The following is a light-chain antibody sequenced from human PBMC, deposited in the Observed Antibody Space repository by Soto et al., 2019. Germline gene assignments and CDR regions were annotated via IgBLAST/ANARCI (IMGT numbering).Light chain of an antibody. V-gene: IGKV3-20*01. J-gene: IGKJ1*01. CDR3: QQYGGSPT. Sequence: EIVLTQSPGTLSLSPGERATPSCRASQSVSSSNLAWYQQKPGQAPRLLIYAASSRATGIPDRFTGSGSGTDFTLTISRLEPEDFAVYYCQQYGGSPTFGQGTKVDIK. CDR2: AAS. CDR1: QSVSSSN.